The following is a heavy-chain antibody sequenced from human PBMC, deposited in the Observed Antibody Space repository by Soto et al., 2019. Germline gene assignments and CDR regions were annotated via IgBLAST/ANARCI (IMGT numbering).Heavy chain of an antibody. V-gene: IGHV3-48*02. CDR2: ISSSSSTI. Sequence: LRLSCAASGFTFSSYNMNWVRQAPGKGLEWISYISSSSSTIYYADSVKGRFTISRDNAKNSLYLQMNSLRDEYTAVYYCARDGSGSQNTEYLDQGALVTIFS. CDR1: GFTFSSYN. J-gene: IGHJ4*01. D-gene: IGHD1-26*01. CDR3: ARDGSGSQNTEY.